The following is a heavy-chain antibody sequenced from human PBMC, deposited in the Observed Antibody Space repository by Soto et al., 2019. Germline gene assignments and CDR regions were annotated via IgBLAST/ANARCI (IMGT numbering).Heavy chain of an antibody. Sequence: LGESLKISCKGSGYSFTSYWIGWVRQMPGKGLEWMGIIYPGDTDTRYSPSFQGQVTISADKSISTAYLQWSSLKASDTAMYYCARHLGRSYCTNGVCPIGWFDPWGQGTLVTVSS. CDR3: ARHLGRSYCTNGVCPIGWFDP. J-gene: IGHJ5*02. CDR2: IYPGDTDT. CDR1: GYSFTSYW. D-gene: IGHD2-8*01. V-gene: IGHV5-51*01.